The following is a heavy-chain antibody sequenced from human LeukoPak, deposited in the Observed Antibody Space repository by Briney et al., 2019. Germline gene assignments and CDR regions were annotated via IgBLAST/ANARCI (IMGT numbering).Heavy chain of an antibody. D-gene: IGHD1-1*01. J-gene: IGHJ4*02. Sequence: PGGSLRLSCAASGFTFNIYAMNWVRQAPGKGLEWISSISYSAAGTYYADSVKGRFSISRDNSKNTLHLQMNSLRADDTAVYYCVPRAKELAPYYYWGQGTLVTVSS. V-gene: IGHV3-23*01. CDR3: VPRAKELAPYYY. CDR2: ISYSAAGT. CDR1: GFTFNIYA.